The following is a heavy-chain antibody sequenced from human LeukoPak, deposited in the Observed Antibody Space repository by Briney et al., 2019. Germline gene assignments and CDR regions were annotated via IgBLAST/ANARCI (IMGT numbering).Heavy chain of an antibody. D-gene: IGHD3-16*02. CDR1: GFTFDDYA. J-gene: IGHJ4*02. Sequence: GGSLRLSCAASGFTFDDYAMHWVRQAPGKGLEWVSLISWDGGSTYYADSVKGRFTISRDNSKNSLYLQMNSLRAEDTALYYCAKSGERLGELSFFDYWGQGTLVTVSS. V-gene: IGHV3-43D*03. CDR2: ISWDGGST. CDR3: AKSGERLGELSFFDY.